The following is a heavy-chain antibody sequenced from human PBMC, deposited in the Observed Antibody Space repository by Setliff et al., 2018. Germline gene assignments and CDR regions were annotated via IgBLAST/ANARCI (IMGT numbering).Heavy chain of an antibody. Sequence: SETLSLTCTVSGGSISSGGYYWSWIRQHPGKGLEWIGYIYSSGSTYYNPSLKSRVTISVDTSKNQFSLKLSSVTAADTATYYCARGGPTLTISRVLVVSSFDPWGQGSRVTVSS. D-gene: IGHD3-3*01. CDR1: GGSISSGGYY. CDR3: ARGGPTLTISRVLVVSSFDP. V-gene: IGHV4-31*03. J-gene: IGHJ5*02. CDR2: IYSSGST.